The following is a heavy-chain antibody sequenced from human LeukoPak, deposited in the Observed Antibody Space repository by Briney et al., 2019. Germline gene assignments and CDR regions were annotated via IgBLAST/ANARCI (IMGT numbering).Heavy chain of an antibody. D-gene: IGHD3-10*01. CDR2: INHSGST. CDR1: GGSFSGYY. J-gene: IGHJ4*02. Sequence: PSETLSLTCVVYGGSFSGYYWSWIRQPPGKGLEWIGEINHSGSTNYNPSLKSRVTISVDTSKNQFSLKLSSATAADTAVYYCARWTYYYGSGSYYRGDYWGQGTLVTVSS. V-gene: IGHV4-34*01. CDR3: ARWTYYYGSGSYYRGDY.